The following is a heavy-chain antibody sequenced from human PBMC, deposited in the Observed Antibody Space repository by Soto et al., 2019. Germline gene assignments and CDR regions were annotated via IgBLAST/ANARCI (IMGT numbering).Heavy chain of an antibody. D-gene: IGHD3-3*01. J-gene: IGHJ5*02. CDR3: ARDPPPSYYDFWSGYQSSSWFDP. CDR1: GYTFTSYG. Sequence: ASVKVSCKASGYTFTSYGISWVRQAPGQGLEWMGWISAYNGNTNYAQKLQGRVTMTTDTSTSTAYMELRSLRSDDTAVYYCARDPPPSYYDFWSGYQSSSWFDPWGQGTLVTVSS. CDR2: ISAYNGNT. V-gene: IGHV1-18*01.